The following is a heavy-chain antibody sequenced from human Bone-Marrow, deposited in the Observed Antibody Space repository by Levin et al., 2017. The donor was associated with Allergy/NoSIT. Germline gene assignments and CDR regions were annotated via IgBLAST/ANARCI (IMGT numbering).Heavy chain of an antibody. CDR3: AKDRGWYGDAFDI. J-gene: IGHJ3*02. D-gene: IGHD6-19*01. V-gene: IGHV3-23*01. CDR2: LSGSGGNT. CDR1: GFTFSRYG. Sequence: GESLKISCAASGFTFSRYGMSWVRQAPGRGLEWVSALSGSGGNTYYADSVKGRFTISRDNSKNTLCLQMNSLRVEDTAVYYCAKDRGWYGDAFDIWGQGTMVTVSS.